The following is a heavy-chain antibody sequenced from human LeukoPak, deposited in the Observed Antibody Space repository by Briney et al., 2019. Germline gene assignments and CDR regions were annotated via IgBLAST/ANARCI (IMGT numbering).Heavy chain of an antibody. Sequence: GWSLRLSCAASGITVSSYSFNWVRQAPGKGLEWVSYISSSGTTIYYADSVKGRFTISRNDAKNSLYLQMNSLRAEDTAVYYCATHTWDYWGQGTLVTVSS. CDR3: ATHTWDY. J-gene: IGHJ4*02. D-gene: IGHD2-2*02. CDR2: ISSSGTTI. CDR1: GITVSSYS. V-gene: IGHV3-48*01.